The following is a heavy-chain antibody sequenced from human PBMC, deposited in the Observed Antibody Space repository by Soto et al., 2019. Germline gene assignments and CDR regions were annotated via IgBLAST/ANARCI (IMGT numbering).Heavy chain of an antibody. CDR2: IIPIFGTA. CDR3: ARDSVLLWFGERNYGMDV. D-gene: IGHD3-10*01. V-gene: IGHV1-69*13. CDR1: GGSFSSYA. J-gene: IGHJ6*02. Sequence: GASVKVSCKASGGSFSSYAISWVRQAPGQGLEWMGGIIPIFGTANYAQKFQGRVTITADESTSTAYMELSSLRSEDTAVYYCARDSVLLWFGERNYGMDVWGQGTTVTVSS.